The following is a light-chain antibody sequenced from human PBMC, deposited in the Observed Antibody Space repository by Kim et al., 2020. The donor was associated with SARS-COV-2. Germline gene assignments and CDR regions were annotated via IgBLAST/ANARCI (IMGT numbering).Light chain of an antibody. CDR3: QQTSSAPRT. CDR2: TAS. V-gene: IGKV1-39*01. Sequence: DIQMTQSPSSLSASVGHRVTITCRASQDISRYLNWYQQKPGKAPKLLIYTASSLQSGVPSRFTGSGSETDFTLTITSLQPEDFATYYCQQTSSAPRTFGQGTKVDIK. J-gene: IGKJ1*01. CDR1: QDISRY.